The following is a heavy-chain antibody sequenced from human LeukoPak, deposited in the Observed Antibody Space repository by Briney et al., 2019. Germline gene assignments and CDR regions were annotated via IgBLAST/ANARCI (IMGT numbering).Heavy chain of an antibody. J-gene: IGHJ4*02. V-gene: IGHV4-59*01. CDR2: IYYSGST. D-gene: IGHD6-13*01. CDR3: ARVRIAAAGTGYFDY. Sequence: PLETLSLTCTVSGCSISSYHWSWIRQPPGKGLEWMGYIYYSGSTNYNPSLKSRVTISVDTSKNQFALKLSSVTAADTAVYYCARVRIAAAGTGYFDYWGQGTLVTVSS. CDR1: GCSISSYH.